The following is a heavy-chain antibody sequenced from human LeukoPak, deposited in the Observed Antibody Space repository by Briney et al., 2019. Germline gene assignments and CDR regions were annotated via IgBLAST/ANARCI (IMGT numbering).Heavy chain of an antibody. CDR3: ARDPVPYYYGSGTPS. CDR2: IASFGSA. Sequence: SETLSLTCTVSLGSVNSYEWHWFRQSPGKGLQWIGYIASFGSATYNPSLKSRVTISVDTSKNQFSLKLSSVTAADTAVYYCARDPVPYYYGSGTPSWGQGTLVTVSS. CDR1: LGSVNSYE. J-gene: IGHJ5*02. D-gene: IGHD3-10*01. V-gene: IGHV4-59*02.